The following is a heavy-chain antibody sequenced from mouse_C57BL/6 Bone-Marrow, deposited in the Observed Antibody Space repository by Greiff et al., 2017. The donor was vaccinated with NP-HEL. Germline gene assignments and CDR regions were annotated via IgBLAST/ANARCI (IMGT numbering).Heavy chain of an antibody. D-gene: IGHD2-3*01. Sequence: DVKLQESGPGLVKPSQSLSLTCSVTGYSITSGYYWNWIRQFPGNKLEWMGYISYDGSNNYNPSLKNRISITRDTSKNQFFLKLNSVTTEDTATYYCAGIMTRTFWGTGTTVTVSS. V-gene: IGHV3-6*01. CDR2: ISYDGSN. CDR1: GYSITSGYY. CDR3: AGIMTRTF. J-gene: IGHJ1*03.